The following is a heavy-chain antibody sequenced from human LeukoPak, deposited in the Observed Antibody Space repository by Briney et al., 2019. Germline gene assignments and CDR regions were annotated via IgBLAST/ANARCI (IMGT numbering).Heavy chain of an antibody. CDR2: IYSGGST. CDR3: ARLSEMFRGPQVIHYFDY. Sequence: GGSLRLSCAASGFTVSSNYMSWVRQAPGKGLEWVSVIYSGGSTYYADSVKGRFTISRDNSKNTLYLQMNSLRVEDTAVYYCARLSEMFRGPQVIHYFDYWAREPWSPSPQ. J-gene: IGHJ4*02. D-gene: IGHD3-10*01. CDR1: GFTVSSNY. V-gene: IGHV3-66*01.